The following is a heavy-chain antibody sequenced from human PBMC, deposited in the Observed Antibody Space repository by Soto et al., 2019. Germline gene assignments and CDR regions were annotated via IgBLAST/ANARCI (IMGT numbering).Heavy chain of an antibody. J-gene: IGHJ4*02. CDR1: ASSITDASY. CDR2: SHHGGGT. CDR3: ARVLSLGSTWYFDY. V-gene: IGHV4-38-2*02. Sequence: SETLSLTCTVSASSITDASYWGWIRQPPGKGLEWIGSSHHGGGTYYNPSLKSRVTISVDTSKNQLSLKLTSVAAADAAVYYCARVLSLGSTWYFDYWGQGTQVTVAS. D-gene: IGHD6-13*01.